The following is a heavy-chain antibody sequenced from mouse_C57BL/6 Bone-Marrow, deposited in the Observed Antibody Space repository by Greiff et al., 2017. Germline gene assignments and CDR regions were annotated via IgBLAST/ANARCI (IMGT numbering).Heavy chain of an antibody. Sequence: VKLQESGAELARPGASVKMSCKASGYTFTSYTMHWVKQRPGQGLEWIGYINPSSGYAKYNQKFKDKATLTADKSSSTAYLQLSSLTSEDSAVYYCARRGGYYDEWFAYWGQGTLVTVSA. CDR3: ARRGGYYDEWFAY. CDR2: INPSSGYA. CDR1: GYTFTSYT. J-gene: IGHJ3*01. D-gene: IGHD2-4*01. V-gene: IGHV1-4*01.